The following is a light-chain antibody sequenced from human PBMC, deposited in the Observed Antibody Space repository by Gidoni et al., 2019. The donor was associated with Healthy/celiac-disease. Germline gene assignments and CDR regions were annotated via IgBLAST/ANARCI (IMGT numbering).Light chain of an antibody. CDR1: SSAVGSYNL. CDR3: CSYAGSSTSVV. Sequence: QSALTQPASVSGSPGQSITISCTGTSSAVGSYNLVSWYQQHPGKAPNLMIYAVSKRPSGVSHRFSGSNSGNTASLTISGLQAEDEADYYCCSYAGSSTSVVFGGGTKLTVL. V-gene: IGLV2-23*02. J-gene: IGLJ2*01. CDR2: AVS.